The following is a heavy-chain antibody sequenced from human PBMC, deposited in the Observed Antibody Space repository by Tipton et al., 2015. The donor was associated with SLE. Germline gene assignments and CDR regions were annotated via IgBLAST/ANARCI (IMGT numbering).Heavy chain of an antibody. CDR2: INHSGST. CDR3: ARENFWSGF. CDR1: GGSFSGYY. Sequence: TLSLTCAVYGGSFSGYYWSWIRQPPGKGLEWIGEINHSGSTNYNPSLKSRVTISVDTSKNQFSLKLSSVTAADTAVYYCARENFWSGFWGQGTLVTVSS. D-gene: IGHD3-3*01. J-gene: IGHJ4*02. V-gene: IGHV4-34*01.